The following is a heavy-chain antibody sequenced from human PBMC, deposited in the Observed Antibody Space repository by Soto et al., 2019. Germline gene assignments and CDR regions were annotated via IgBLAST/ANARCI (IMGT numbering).Heavy chain of an antibody. CDR2: INPSGGST. Sequence: ASVKVSCKASGYTFTSYYMHWVRQAPGQGLEWMGIINPSGGSTSYAQKLQGRVTITADESTSTAYMELSSLRSEDTAVYYCARDRSSSSFDYWGQGTLVSVSS. J-gene: IGHJ4*02. V-gene: IGHV1-46*01. CDR3: ARDRSSSSFDY. D-gene: IGHD6-6*01. CDR1: GYTFTSYY.